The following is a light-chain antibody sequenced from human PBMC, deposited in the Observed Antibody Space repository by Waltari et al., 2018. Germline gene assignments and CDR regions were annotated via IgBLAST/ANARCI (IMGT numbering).Light chain of an antibody. CDR3: QQSYSRPLFT. J-gene: IGKJ3*01. V-gene: IGKV1-39*01. Sequence: DIHMTQSPSSLSASIGDRVNITCRASHTIYTYLHWYRQRPGKAPDLLITSASTLQRGVPSRFSGSGAGTDCTLSIDTLQPEDFATYFCQQSYSRPLFTFGPGTKVYL. CDR2: SAS. CDR1: HTIYTY.